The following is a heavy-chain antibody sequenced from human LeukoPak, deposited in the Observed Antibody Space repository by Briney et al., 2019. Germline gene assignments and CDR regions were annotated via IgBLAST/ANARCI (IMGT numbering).Heavy chain of an antibody. CDR2: NNGDGSTT. D-gene: IGHD2-15*01. CDR3: ARDPRNVGLAP. Sequence: GGSLRLSCVASGFSLSGYWMYWVRQAPGKGLLYISRNNGDGSTTNYADVVKGRFTMSRDNVKNTLYLQMNSLRVEDTAVYYCARDPRNVGLAPWGQGTLVTVSS. V-gene: IGHV3-74*01. J-gene: IGHJ5*02. CDR1: GFSLSGYW.